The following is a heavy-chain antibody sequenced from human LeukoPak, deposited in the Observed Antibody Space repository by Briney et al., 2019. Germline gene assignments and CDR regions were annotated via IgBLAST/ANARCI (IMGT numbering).Heavy chain of an antibody. Sequence: PGGSLRLSCTASGFTFSGYSMNWIRQAPGKGLEWVSSFGTRSTSVYHAGSVKGRFAISRDNAKNSLYLQMNSLRAEDTAVYYCARDGYYGSGKRGDYWGQGTLVTVSS. CDR2: FGTRSTSV. CDR1: GFTFSGYS. CDR3: ARDGYYGSGKRGDY. V-gene: IGHV3-21*01. J-gene: IGHJ4*02. D-gene: IGHD3-10*01.